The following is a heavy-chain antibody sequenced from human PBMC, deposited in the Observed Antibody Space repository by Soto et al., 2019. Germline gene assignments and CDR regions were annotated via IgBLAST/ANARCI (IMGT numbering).Heavy chain of an antibody. CDR1: GFTFSSYG. CDR2: IDTQGLAP. Sequence: EVDLLESGGGLVQPGGSLRLSCAASGFTFSSYGMSWVRQAPGKGLEWVSSIDTQGLAPYYADSVRGRLTISRDNSRNTLYLQMNSLRTEDTAVYYCARIQFVGAGGMDVWGQGTTIHVSS. V-gene: IGHV3-23*01. J-gene: IGHJ6*02. D-gene: IGHD3-16*01. CDR3: ARIQFVGAGGMDV.